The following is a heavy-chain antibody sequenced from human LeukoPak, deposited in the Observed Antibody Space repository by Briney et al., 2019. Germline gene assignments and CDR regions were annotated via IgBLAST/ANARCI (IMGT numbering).Heavy chain of an antibody. CDR3: AKGVDYSSSSHFDY. CDR1: GFTSSINY. D-gene: IGHD6-6*01. Sequence: PGGSLRLSCAASGFTSSINYMSGVRDAPGKWREWGALICYDGNNKYYADALRGRFSVSRDNSTNKLYMQMNSLRAEDTAVYYCAKGVDYSSSSHFDYWGQGTLVTVSS. CDR2: ICYDGNNK. V-gene: IGHV3-33*06. J-gene: IGHJ4*02.